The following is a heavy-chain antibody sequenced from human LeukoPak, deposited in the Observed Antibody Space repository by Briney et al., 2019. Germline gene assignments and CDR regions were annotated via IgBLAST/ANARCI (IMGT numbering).Heavy chain of an antibody. CDR3: ARPGRGGGAYGGFDI. Sequence: PVGSLRLSCARSGVTSTNYWTSCVRHAPGGGLGWVANIKIDESEKYYVDSVEGRFTVSRDNAKNSLYLQMNSLRVEDTAVYYCARPGRGGGAYGGFDIWGQGTMVTVSS. CDR1: GVTSTNYW. D-gene: IGHD4-23*01. J-gene: IGHJ3*02. V-gene: IGHV3-7*01. CDR2: IKIDESEK.